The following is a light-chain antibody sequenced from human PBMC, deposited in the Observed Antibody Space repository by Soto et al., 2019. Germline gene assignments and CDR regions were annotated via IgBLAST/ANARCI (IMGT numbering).Light chain of an antibody. V-gene: IGLV2-8*01. CDR1: SSDVGAYNY. CDR2: EFC. J-gene: IGLJ1*01. Sequence: QCSLTQPLSAAGSPGQSVTFSCTGTSSDVGAYNYVPWYQQHPGKAPKLMIYEFCKRPSGVPARCSGSNSGNTASLTISGPQAEDEADYYCSSDAVTHLLYSFGTGSKLTVL. CDR3: SSDAVTHLLYS.